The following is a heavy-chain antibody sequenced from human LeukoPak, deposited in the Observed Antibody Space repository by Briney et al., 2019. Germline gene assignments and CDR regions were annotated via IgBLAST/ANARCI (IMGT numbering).Heavy chain of an antibody. CDR1: GGSLTGYF. Sequence: SETLSLTCAVSGGSLTGYFWTWIRQAPGEGLEWIGHLYYSGSTYYNPSLKSRVTISVDTSKNQFSLKLSSVTAADTAVHYCARHLYGSGYYYNGVFDYWGQGTPVTVSS. V-gene: IGHV4-59*08. CDR2: LYYSGST. J-gene: IGHJ4*02. D-gene: IGHD3-10*01. CDR3: ARHLYGSGYYYNGVFDY.